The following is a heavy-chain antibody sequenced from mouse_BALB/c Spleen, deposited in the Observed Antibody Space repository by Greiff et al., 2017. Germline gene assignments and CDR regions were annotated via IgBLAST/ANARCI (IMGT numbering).Heavy chain of an antibody. CDR3: ARSAYYRYDGDYYAMDY. Sequence: EVKLVESGGGLVQPGGSLKLSCAASGFTFSSYTMSWVRQTPEKRLEWVAYISNGGDSTYYPDTVKGRFTISRDNAKNTLYLQMSSLKSEDTAMYYCARSAYYRYDGDYYAMDYWGQGTSVTVSS. V-gene: IGHV5-12-2*01. CDR2: ISNGGDST. CDR1: GFTFSSYT. J-gene: IGHJ4*01. D-gene: IGHD2-14*01.